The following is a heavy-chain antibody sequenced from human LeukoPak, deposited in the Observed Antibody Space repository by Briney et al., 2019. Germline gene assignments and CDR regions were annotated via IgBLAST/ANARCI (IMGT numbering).Heavy chain of an antibody. V-gene: IGHV3-48*03. CDR3: AKWAPDTDTAMVFGDYYYYMDV. CDR1: GFTFSSYE. Sequence: GGSLRLSCAASGFTFSSYEMNWVRQAPGKGLEWVSYISSSGSTIYYADSVKGRFTISRDNAKNSLYLQMNSLRAEDTVVYYCAKWAPDTDTAMVFGDYYYYMDVWGKGTTVTISS. D-gene: IGHD5-18*01. CDR2: ISSSGSTI. J-gene: IGHJ6*03.